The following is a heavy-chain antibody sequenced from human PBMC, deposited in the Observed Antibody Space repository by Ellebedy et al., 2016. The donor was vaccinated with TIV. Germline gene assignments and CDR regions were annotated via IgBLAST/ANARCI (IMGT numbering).Heavy chain of an antibody. Sequence: GESLKISCAASGFPFSSYAMSWVRQAPGKGLGWVSTIGGGGINTYYADSVKGRFTISRDNSKNTLYLQMNSLRAEDTAIYYCAKTVRGSYRTDAFDVWGQGTMVTVSS. CDR1: GFPFSSYA. J-gene: IGHJ3*01. V-gene: IGHV3-23*01. CDR3: AKTVRGSYRTDAFDV. CDR2: IGGGGINT. D-gene: IGHD1-26*01.